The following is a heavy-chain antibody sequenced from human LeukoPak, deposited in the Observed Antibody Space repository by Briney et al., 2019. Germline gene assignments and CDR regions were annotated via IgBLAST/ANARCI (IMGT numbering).Heavy chain of an antibody. D-gene: IGHD2-21*02. Sequence: GGSLRLSCAASGFTFSSYAMSWVRQAPGKGLEWVSAISGSGGSTYYADFVKGRFTISRDNSKNTLYLQMNSLRAEDTAVYYCAKDSKAYCGGDCYIFDYWGQGTLVTVSS. CDR2: ISGSGGST. J-gene: IGHJ4*02. CDR1: GFTFSSYA. V-gene: IGHV3-23*01. CDR3: AKDSKAYCGGDCYIFDY.